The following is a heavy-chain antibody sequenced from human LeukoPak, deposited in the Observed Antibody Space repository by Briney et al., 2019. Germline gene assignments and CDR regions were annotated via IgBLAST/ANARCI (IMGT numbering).Heavy chain of an antibody. CDR2: IRYDGSNK. CDR1: GFTFSSYG. J-gene: IGHJ4*02. V-gene: IGHV3-30*02. Sequence: GGSLRLSCAASGFTFSSYGMHWVRQAPGKGLEWVAFIRYDGSNKYYADSVKGRFTISRDNSKNTLYLQMNSLRAEDTAVYYCAKNGEYSSSWYDYYFDYWGQGTLVTVSS. CDR3: AKNGEYSSSWYDYYFDY. D-gene: IGHD6-13*01.